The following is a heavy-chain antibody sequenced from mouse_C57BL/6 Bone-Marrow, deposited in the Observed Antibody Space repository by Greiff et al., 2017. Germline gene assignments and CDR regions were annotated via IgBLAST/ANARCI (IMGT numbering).Heavy chain of an antibody. CDR2: IDPNSGGT. J-gene: IGHJ2*01. D-gene: IGHD1-1*01. Sequence: VQLQQPGAELVKPGASVKLSCKASGYTFTSYWMPWVKPRPGRGLEWIGRIDPNSGGTKYNEKFKSKATLTVDKPSSTAYMQLSILTSEDSAVYYCARPTVVKDYFDDWGQGTTLTVSS. CDR3: ARPTVVKDYFDD. CDR1: GYTFTSYW. V-gene: IGHV1-72*01.